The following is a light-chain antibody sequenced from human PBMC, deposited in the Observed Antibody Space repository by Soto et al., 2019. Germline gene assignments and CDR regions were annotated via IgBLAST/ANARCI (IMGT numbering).Light chain of an antibody. CDR1: QTTNNY. CDR2: ADS. J-gene: IGKJ2*01. CDR3: QQSYSMPYA. Sequence: NQMTQSPSSLSAPVGDRVTITCRASQTTNNYLNWYQLKPGKAPKLLIYADSTLLTGVPSRFTGSGSGTDFTLSLTSLQAEDYATYFCQQSYSMPYAFGPGTK. V-gene: IGKV1-39*01.